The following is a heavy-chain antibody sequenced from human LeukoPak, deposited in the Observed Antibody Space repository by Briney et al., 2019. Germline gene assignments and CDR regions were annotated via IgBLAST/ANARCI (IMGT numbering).Heavy chain of an antibody. CDR2: ISSSSSYI. Sequence: GGSLRLSCAASGFTFSSYSMNWVRQAPGKGLEWVSSISSSSSYIYYADSVKGRFTISRDNAKNSLYLQMNSLRAEDTAVYYCARFDDFWSGYYALDYWGQGTLVTVSS. D-gene: IGHD3-3*01. CDR1: GFTFSSYS. CDR3: ARFDDFWSGYYALDY. V-gene: IGHV3-21*01. J-gene: IGHJ4*02.